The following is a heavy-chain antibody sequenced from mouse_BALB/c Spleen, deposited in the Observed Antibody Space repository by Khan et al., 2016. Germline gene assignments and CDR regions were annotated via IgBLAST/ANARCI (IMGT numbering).Heavy chain of an antibody. CDR3: ARGPMNYYAMDD. D-gene: IGHD2-3*01. CDR1: GYTFTNYG. V-gene: IGHV9-3-1*01. CDR2: INTYTGEP. J-gene: IGHJ4*01. Sequence: QIQLVQSGPELKKPGETVKISCKASGYTFTNYGMNWVKQAPGKGLKWMGWINTYTGEPTYDDDFKGRFAFSLETSASTAYLQLNNLKNEDTATYFCARGPMNYYAMDDWGQGTSVTVSS.